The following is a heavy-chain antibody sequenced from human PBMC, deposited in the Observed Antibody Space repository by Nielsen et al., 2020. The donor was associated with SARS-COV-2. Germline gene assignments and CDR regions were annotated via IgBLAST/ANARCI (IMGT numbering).Heavy chain of an antibody. D-gene: IGHD3-10*01. CDR1: GGTFSSYA. CDR3: ARDNMVRGVIISHYYYGMDV. V-gene: IGHV1-69*13. CDR2: IIPIFGTA. Sequence: SVKVSCKASGGTFSSYAISWVRQAPGQGLEWMGGIIPIFGTANYAQKFQGRVTITADESTSTAYMELSSLRSEDTAVYYCARDNMVRGVIISHYYYGMDVWGQGTTVTVSS. J-gene: IGHJ6*02.